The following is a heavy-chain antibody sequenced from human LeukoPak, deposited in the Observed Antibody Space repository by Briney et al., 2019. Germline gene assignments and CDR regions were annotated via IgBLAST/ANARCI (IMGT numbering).Heavy chain of an antibody. J-gene: IGHJ3*02. CDR1: GFTFSSYG. CDR3: ARDQAAYGLSYTAAFDI. D-gene: IGHD4-17*01. V-gene: IGHV3-33*01. CDR2: IWYDGSNK. Sequence: GGTLRLSCAAYGFTFSSYGRHWVRQAPGKGLEWVAVIWYDGSNKYYADSVKGRFTISRDNSKNTLYLQMNSLRAEDTAVYYCARDQAAYGLSYTAAFDIWGQGTMVTVSS.